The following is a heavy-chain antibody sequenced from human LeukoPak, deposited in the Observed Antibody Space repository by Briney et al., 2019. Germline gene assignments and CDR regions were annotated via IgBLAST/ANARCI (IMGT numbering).Heavy chain of an antibody. CDR2: ISYSGST. J-gene: IGHJ1*01. CDR1: GGSVSSGSYF. CDR3: ARHGDYGDYEYFQH. V-gene: IGHV4-39*01. D-gene: IGHD4-17*01. Sequence: SETLSLTCTVSGGSVSSGSYFWGWIRQPPGKGLEWIGSISYSGSTYDNPSLRSRVTISVDTSKNQFSLKLSSVTAADTAVYYCARHGDYGDYEYFQHWGQGTLVTVSS.